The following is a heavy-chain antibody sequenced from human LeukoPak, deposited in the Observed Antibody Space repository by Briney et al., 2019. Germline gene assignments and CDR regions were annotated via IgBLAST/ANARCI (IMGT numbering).Heavy chain of an antibody. V-gene: IGHV3-43*02. J-gene: IGHJ4*02. CDR1: GFTFDDYA. CDR2: ISGDGGST. D-gene: IGHD5-24*01. CDR3: AKDRRFGWLQLGYYFDY. Sequence: GGSLRLSCAASGFTFDDYAMHWARQAPGKGLEWVSLISGDGGSTYYADSVKGRFTISRDNSKNSLYLQMNSLRTEDTALYYCAKDRRFGWLQLGYYFDYWGQGTLVTVSS.